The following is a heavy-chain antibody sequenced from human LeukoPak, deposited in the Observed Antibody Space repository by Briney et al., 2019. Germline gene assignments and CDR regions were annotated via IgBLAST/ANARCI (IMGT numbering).Heavy chain of an antibody. V-gene: IGHV3-21*01. CDR3: ARDRDYGDYDPYYFDY. CDR1: GFTFSSYS. Sequence: TPGGSLRLSCAASGFTFSSYSMNWVRQAPGKGLEWVSPISSSSSYIYYADSVKGRFTISRDNAKNSLYLQMNSLRAEDTAVYYCARDRDYGDYDPYYFDYWGQGTLVTVSS. CDR2: ISSSSSYI. D-gene: IGHD4-17*01. J-gene: IGHJ4*02.